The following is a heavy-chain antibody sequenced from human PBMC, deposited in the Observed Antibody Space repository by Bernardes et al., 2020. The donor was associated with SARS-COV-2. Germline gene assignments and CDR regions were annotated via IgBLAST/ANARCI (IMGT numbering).Heavy chain of an antibody. Sequence: GESLKISCKGSGYSFTTYWIAWVRQMPGKCLEWMWIIYPGVFDTIYSPSFQGQVTISADKSISTAYLQWSSLKASDTAVYYCARRGFCSSASCYSGFDLWGRGTLVTVSS. CDR3: ARRGFCSSASCYSGFDL. J-gene: IGHJ2*01. D-gene: IGHD2-2*01. V-gene: IGHV5-51*01. CDR2: IYPGVFDT. CDR1: GYSFTTYW.